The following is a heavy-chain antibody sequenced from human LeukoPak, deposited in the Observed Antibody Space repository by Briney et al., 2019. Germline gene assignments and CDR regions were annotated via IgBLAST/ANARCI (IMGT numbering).Heavy chain of an antibody. CDR2: ISYDGSNK. CDR1: GFTFSSYA. J-gene: IGHJ6*02. D-gene: IGHD1-26*01. CDR3: ARDREQPPGGYYCGMDV. Sequence: GGSLRLSCAASGFTFSSYAMHWVRQAPGKGLEWVAVISYDGSNKYYADSVKGRFTISRGNSKNTLYLQMNSLRAEDTAVYYCARDREQPPGGYYCGMDVWGQGTTVTVSS. V-gene: IGHV3-30-3*01.